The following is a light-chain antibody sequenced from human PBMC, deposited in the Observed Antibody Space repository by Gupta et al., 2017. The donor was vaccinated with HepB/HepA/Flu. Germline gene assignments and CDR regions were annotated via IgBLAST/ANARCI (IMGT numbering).Light chain of an antibody. CDR1: SLRSYY. Sequence: ITCQGDSLRSYYASWYQQKPGQAPVLVIYGKNNRPSGIPDRFSGSSSGNTASSTSTGAQAEDEADYYCNSRDSSGNHYVFGTGTKVTVL. V-gene: IGLV3-19*01. CDR2: GKN. CDR3: NSRDSSGNHYV. J-gene: IGLJ1*01.